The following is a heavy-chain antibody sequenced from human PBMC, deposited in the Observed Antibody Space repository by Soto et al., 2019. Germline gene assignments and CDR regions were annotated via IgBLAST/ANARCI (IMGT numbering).Heavy chain of an antibody. Sequence: SQTLSLTCVLSGDSVSSNSAAWNWIGQSPSRGLEWLGRTYYRSKWYNDYAVSVKSRITINPATSKNQFSLQLNSVTPEDTAVYYCAMDRYCSSTSCYYYYYGMDVWGQGTTVTVSS. D-gene: IGHD2-2*01. CDR2: TYYRSKWYN. V-gene: IGHV6-1*01. CDR3: AMDRYCSSTSCYYYYYGMDV. J-gene: IGHJ6*02. CDR1: GDSVSSNSAA.